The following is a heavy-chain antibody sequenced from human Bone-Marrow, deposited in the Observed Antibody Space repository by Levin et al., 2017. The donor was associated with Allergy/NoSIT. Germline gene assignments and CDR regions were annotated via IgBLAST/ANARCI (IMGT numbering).Heavy chain of an antibody. CDR3: ARGRGDYSYGYYSDH. Sequence: GESLKISCAASGFTFSSYGMSWVRQAPGKGLEWVSSISGKGNYIYHADSVKGRFTISRDNAKNLLYLQMNSLRAEDTAVYYCARGRGDYSYGYYSDHWGQGTLVTVSS. D-gene: IGHD5-18*01. CDR2: ISGKGNYI. V-gene: IGHV3-21*01. CDR1: GFTFSSYG. J-gene: IGHJ4*02.